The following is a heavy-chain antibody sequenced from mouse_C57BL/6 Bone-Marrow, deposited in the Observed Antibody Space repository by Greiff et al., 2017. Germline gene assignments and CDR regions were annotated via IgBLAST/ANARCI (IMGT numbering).Heavy chain of an antibody. Sequence: EVQLLQSGAELVRPGASVKFSCTASGFNIKDYYMPWVKQRPEQSLEWIGRIDPEDGDTEYAPKFQGRATMPEDTSSNSAYLQLSSRTSEDTAVYYYKSDLAHWGQGTSLTVSS. J-gene: IGHJ2*02. CDR1: GFNIKDYY. CDR2: IDPEDGDT. V-gene: IGHV14-1*01. D-gene: IGHD6-2*01. CDR3: KSDLAH.